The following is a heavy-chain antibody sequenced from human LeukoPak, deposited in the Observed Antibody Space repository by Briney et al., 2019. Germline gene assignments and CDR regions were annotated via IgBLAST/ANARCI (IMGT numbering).Heavy chain of an antibody. CDR1: GFTVSSNY. CDR2: ISGSGGST. D-gene: IGHD5-24*01. J-gene: IGHJ4*02. Sequence: GGSLRLSCAASGFTVSSNYMSWVRQAPGKGLEWVSAISGSGGSTYYADSVKGRFTISRDNSKNTLYLQMNSLRAEDTAVYYCAKDEGDGYNFDYWGQGTLVTVSS. V-gene: IGHV3-23*01. CDR3: AKDEGDGYNFDY.